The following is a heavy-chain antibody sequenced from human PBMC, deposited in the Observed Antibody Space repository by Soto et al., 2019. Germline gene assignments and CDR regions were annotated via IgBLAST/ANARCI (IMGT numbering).Heavy chain of an antibody. D-gene: IGHD2-15*01. J-gene: IGHJ4*02. CDR3: ARGSGGLEGNDY. V-gene: IGHV4-59*01. CDR1: GGSISSYY. Sequence: QVQLQESGPGLVKPSETLSLTCTVSGGSISSYYWSWIRQPPGKGLEWIGYIYYSGSTNYNPSLKSRVTISVDTSKNQFSLKLSSVTAADTAVYYCARGSGGLEGNDYWGQGTLVTVSS. CDR2: IYYSGST.